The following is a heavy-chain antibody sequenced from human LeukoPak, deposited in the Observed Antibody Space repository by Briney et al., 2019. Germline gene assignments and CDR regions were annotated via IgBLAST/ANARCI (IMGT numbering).Heavy chain of an antibody. CDR1: GFTFSGYS. V-gene: IGHV3-21*01. CDR2: ISSSSSYI. J-gene: IGHJ6*03. Sequence: GGSLRLSCAASGFTFSGYSMNWVRQAPGKGLEWVSSISSSSSYIYYADSVKGRFTISRDNAKNSLYLQMNSLRAEDTAVYYCARVRGYYDSSGFWYMDVWGKGTTDTVSS. D-gene: IGHD3-22*01. CDR3: ARVRGYYDSSGFWYMDV.